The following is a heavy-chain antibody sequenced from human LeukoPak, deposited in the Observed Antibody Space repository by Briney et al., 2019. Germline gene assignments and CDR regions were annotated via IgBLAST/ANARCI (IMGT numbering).Heavy chain of an antibody. CDR2: IHSGGPT. Sequence: GGSLRLSCVASGLTVSSNYMSWVRQAPGKGLEWVSVIHSGGPTYYADSVKGRFTISRDNSEDTLYLQMNSLRVEDTAVYYCARVYGDYEGWLDYWGQGTLVTVSS. J-gene: IGHJ4*02. CDR1: GLTVSSNY. D-gene: IGHD5-12*01. CDR3: ARVYGDYEGWLDY. V-gene: IGHV3-53*01.